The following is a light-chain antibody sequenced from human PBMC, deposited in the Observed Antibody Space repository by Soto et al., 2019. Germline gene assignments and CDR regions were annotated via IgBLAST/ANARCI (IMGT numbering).Light chain of an antibody. CDR3: QVWDSSSDHNEV. Sequence: SYELTQPPSVSVAPGKTARITCGGNNIGSKSVHWYQQKPGQAPVLVIYYDSDRPSGIPERFSGSNSGNAATLTISRVEAGDEADYYCQVWDSSSDHNEVFGGGTKVTVL. J-gene: IGLJ2*01. CDR1: NIGSKS. CDR2: YDS. V-gene: IGLV3-21*04.